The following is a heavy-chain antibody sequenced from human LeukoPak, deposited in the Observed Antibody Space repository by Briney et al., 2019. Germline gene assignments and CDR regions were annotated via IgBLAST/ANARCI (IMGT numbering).Heavy chain of an antibody. Sequence: ASVKVSCKASGGTFSSYAISWVRQAPGQGPEWMGWINSKSGGTNYAQKFQGRVTMTRDTSISTAYMELSTLRSDDTAVYYCAKDVDWGSMAFDYWGQGTLVTVSS. CDR3: AKDVDWGSMAFDY. J-gene: IGHJ4*02. CDR2: INSKSGGT. V-gene: IGHV1-2*02. D-gene: IGHD3-16*01. CDR1: GGTFSSYA.